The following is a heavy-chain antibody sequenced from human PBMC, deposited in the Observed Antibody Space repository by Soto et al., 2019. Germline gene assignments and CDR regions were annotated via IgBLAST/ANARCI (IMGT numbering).Heavy chain of an antibody. CDR1: GFTFSTYT. CDR3: VREDGIVGANSAFDY. CDR2: INGRGNYI. V-gene: IGHV3-21*01. D-gene: IGHD1-26*01. J-gene: IGHJ4*02. Sequence: GGSMRLCCASSGFTFSTYTRNWVRQAPGKGLEWVSSINGRGNYIYYADSVKGRFTISRDNAKNSLYLQMDRLRAEDTALYYCVREDGIVGANSAFDYWGLGALVTVPS.